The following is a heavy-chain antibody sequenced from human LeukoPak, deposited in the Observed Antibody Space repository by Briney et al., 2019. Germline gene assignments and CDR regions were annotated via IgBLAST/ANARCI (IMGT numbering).Heavy chain of an antibody. Sequence: GASVTVSCTASGYTFTSYYMHWVRQAPGQGLEWMGIINPSGGSTSYAQKFQGRVTMTRDTSTSTVYMELSSLRSEDTAVYYCARDSTTVIHFDYWGQGTLVTVSS. V-gene: IGHV1-46*01. J-gene: IGHJ4*02. D-gene: IGHD4-17*01. CDR2: INPSGGST. CDR3: ARDSTTVIHFDY. CDR1: GYTFTSYY.